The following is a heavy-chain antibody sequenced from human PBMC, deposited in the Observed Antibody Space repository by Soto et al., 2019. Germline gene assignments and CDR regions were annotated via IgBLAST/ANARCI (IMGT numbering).Heavy chain of an antibody. CDR3: GRARGYIDS. CDR1: GVSISSGGYS. V-gene: IGHV4-30-2*01. J-gene: IGHJ4*02. Sequence: PSETLSLTCAVSGVSISSGGYSWSWIRQPPGKGLEWIGYIYHSGPSYYNPSLKSRVTMSVDRSKNQFSLNLNSVTAADTAVYYCGRARGYIDSWGQGTLVTVS. CDR2: IYHSGPS.